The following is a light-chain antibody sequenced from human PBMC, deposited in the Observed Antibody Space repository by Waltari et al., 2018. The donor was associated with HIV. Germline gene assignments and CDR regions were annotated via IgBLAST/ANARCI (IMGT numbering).Light chain of an antibody. Sequence: SYVLTQPPSVSVAPGQTARITCGGNNIGSKSVHWFQQKAGQAPVLVMYDDTDRPSGIPERFSGSNSGDTATLTISRVEAGDEADYYCQVWDSVSDVGVFGGGTKVAVL. V-gene: IGLV3-21*02. CDR1: NIGSKS. J-gene: IGLJ2*01. CDR3: QVWDSVSDVGV. CDR2: DDT.